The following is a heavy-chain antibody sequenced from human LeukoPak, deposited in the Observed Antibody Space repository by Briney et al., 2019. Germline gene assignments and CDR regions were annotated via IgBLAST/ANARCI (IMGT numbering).Heavy chain of an antibody. CDR3: ARTEYSGSLDY. V-gene: IGHV3-30-3*01. J-gene: IGHJ4*02. CDR1: GFTFSSYA. Sequence: GGSLRLSCAASGFTFSSYAMSWVRQAPGKGLEWVAVISYDGSNKYYADSVKGRFTISRDNSKNTLYLQMNSLRAEDTAVYYCARTEYSGSLDYWGQGTLVTVSS. CDR2: ISYDGSNK. D-gene: IGHD1-26*01.